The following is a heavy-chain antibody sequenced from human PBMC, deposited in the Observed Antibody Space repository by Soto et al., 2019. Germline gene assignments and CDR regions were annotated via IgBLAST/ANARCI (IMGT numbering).Heavy chain of an antibody. V-gene: IGHV4-4*02. CDR3: ARLNRDYYYYGMDV. CDR2: IDQNGIT. Sequence: SETLSLTCAVSGDPISSSKWWTWVRQTPGRGLEWIGKIDQNGITNYNPSLESRVTILKDNSKNQLSLKLTSVAAVDSAVYYCARLNRDYYYYGMDVWGQGATVTVSS. CDR1: GDPISSSKW. J-gene: IGHJ6*02.